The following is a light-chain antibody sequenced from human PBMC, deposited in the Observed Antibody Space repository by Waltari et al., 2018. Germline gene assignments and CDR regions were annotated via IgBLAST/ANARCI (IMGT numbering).Light chain of an antibody. V-gene: IGLV2-8*01. CDR2: DVS. Sequence: QAALTQPPSVSGSPGQSVTISCTGTSSDIGAYNYVSWYQQHPGKAPKLMIYDVSKRPSGVSDRFSASKSGNTASLTISGLQTEDEAGYYCSSYAGTISFYIFGTGTRLTVL. CDR3: SSYAGTISFYI. CDR1: SSDIGAYNY. J-gene: IGLJ1*01.